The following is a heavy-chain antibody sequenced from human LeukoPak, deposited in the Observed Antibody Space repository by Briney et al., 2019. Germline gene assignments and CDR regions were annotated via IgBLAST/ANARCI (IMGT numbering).Heavy chain of an antibody. Sequence: GGSLRLSCAASGFTFSSYWMSWVRQAPGKGLEWVANIKQGGSEKYYVDSVKGRFTISRDNAKNSLYLQMNSLRAEDTAVYYCARLLRYFDWLLFRPGDAFDIWGQGTMVTVSS. J-gene: IGHJ3*02. D-gene: IGHD3-9*01. V-gene: IGHV3-7*03. CDR3: ARLLRYFDWLLFRPGDAFDI. CDR1: GFTFSSYW. CDR2: IKQGGSEK.